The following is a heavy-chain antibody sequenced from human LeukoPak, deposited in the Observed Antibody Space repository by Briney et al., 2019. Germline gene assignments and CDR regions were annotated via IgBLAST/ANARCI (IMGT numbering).Heavy chain of an antibody. CDR3: ARGKSETLTVTTQGRAFDI. J-gene: IGHJ3*02. V-gene: IGHV1-69*04. Sequence: SVKVSCKASGGTFSSYAISWVRQAPGQGLEWMGRIIPILSIANYAQKFQGRVTITADKSTSTAYMELSSLRSEDTAVYYCARGKSETLTVTTQGRAFDIWGQGTMVTVSS. CDR2: IIPILSIA. D-gene: IGHD4-4*01. CDR1: GGTFSSYA.